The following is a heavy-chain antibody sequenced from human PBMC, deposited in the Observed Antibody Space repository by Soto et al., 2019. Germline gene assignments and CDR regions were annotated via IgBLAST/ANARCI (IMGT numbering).Heavy chain of an antibody. CDR2: INHSGST. V-gene: IGHV4-34*01. CDR3: ARNAVEKWIQLWPTYTTKYGMDV. Sequence: SETLSLTCAVYGGSFIGYYWSWIRQPPGKGLEWIGEINHSGSTNYNPSLKSRVTISVDTSKNQFSLKLSSVTAADTAVYYCARNAVEKWIQLWPTYTTKYGMDVWGQGTTVTVSS. D-gene: IGHD5-18*01. J-gene: IGHJ6*02. CDR1: GGSFIGYY.